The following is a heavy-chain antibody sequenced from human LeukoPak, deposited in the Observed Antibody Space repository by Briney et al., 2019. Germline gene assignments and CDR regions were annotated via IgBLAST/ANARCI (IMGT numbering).Heavy chain of an antibody. V-gene: IGHV1-8*02. CDR2: MNPNSGNT. Sequence: ASVKVSCKASGYTFTSYDINWVRQATGQGLEWMGWMNPNSGNTGYAQKFQGRVTMTRNTSISTAYMELSSLRSEDTAVYYCARGITIFGAAHEDYYYYGMDVWGQGTTVTVSS. CDR3: ARGITIFGAAHEDYYYYGMDV. J-gene: IGHJ6*02. D-gene: IGHD3-3*01. CDR1: GYTFTSYD.